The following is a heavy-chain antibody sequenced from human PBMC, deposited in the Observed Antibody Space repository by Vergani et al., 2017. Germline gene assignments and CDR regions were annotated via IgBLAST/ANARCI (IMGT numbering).Heavy chain of an antibody. V-gene: IGHV3-30*03. CDR1: GFTSSYYG. J-gene: IGHJ1*01. CDR3: ATKSCGAAGCQIGDFRE. D-gene: IGHD2-21*01. Sequence: QVHLVESGGDVVQPGRSLRLSCVVSGFTSSYYGMHWVRQAPGKGLEWVAVISYDGTQKDYADSVKGRFTISRDNSKSTLYLQMNSLRTEDTAVYYCATKSCGAAGCQIGDFREWGQGTLVTVSS. CDR2: ISYDGTQK.